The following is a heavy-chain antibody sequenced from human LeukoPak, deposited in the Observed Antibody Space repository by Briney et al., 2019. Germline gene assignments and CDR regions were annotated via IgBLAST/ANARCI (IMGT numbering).Heavy chain of an antibody. V-gene: IGHV4-59*01. J-gene: IGHJ4*02. CDR2: IYYSGST. CDR3: ARVPLGYCSGGSCYWAYYFDY. CDR1: GGSISSYY. D-gene: IGHD2-15*01. Sequence: KTSETLSLTCTVSGGSISSYYWSWIRQPAGRGLEWIGYIYYSGSTNYNPSLKSRVTISVDTSKNQFSLKLSSVTAADTAVYYCARVPLGYCSGGSCYWAYYFDYWGQGTLVTVSS.